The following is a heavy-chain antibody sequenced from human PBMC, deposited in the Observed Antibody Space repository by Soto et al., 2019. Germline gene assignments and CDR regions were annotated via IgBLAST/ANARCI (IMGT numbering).Heavy chain of an antibody. V-gene: IGHV4-31*03. J-gene: IGHJ5*02. CDR1: GDSIRSGGYY. CDR2: IYNTGSA. Sequence: QVQLQESGPGLVKPSQTLSLTCTVSGDSIRSGGYYWTSIRQHPGKGLEWIGYIYNTGSAYYRPSLKSRLTMSVDTTKNQLSLKLTSMTAADTAVYYCARGLSQPAASYWFDPWRQGALVTVSS. CDR3: ARGLSQPAASYWFDP. D-gene: IGHD3-10*01.